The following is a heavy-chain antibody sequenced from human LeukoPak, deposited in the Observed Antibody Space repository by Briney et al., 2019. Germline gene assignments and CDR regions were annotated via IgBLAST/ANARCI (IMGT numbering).Heavy chain of an antibody. CDR3: ARGLKGGTVTERFDP. D-gene: IGHD4-11*01. CDR1: GGTFSSYA. J-gene: IGHJ5*02. Sequence: ASVKVSCKASGGTFSSYAISWVRQAPGQGLEWMGGIIPIFGTANYAQKFQGRVTITTDESTSTAYMELSSLRSEDTAVYYCARGLKGGTVTERFDPWGQGTLVTVSS. CDR2: IIPIFGTA. V-gene: IGHV1-69*05.